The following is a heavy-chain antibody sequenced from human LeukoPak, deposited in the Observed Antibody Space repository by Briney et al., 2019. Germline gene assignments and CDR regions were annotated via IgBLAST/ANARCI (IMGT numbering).Heavy chain of an antibody. Sequence: PSETLSLTCTVSGGSISSSSYYWGWIRQPPGKGLEWIGSIYYSGSTYYNPSLKSRVTISVDTSKNQFSLKLSSVTAADTAVYYCARHDFWSGYGYWGQGTLVTVSS. CDR3: ARHDFWSGYGY. J-gene: IGHJ4*02. CDR2: IYYSGST. CDR1: GGSISSSSYY. V-gene: IGHV4-39*01. D-gene: IGHD3-3*01.